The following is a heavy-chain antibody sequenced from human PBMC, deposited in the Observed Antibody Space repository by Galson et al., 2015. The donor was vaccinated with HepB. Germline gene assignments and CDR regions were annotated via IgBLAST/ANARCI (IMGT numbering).Heavy chain of an antibody. Sequence: TLSLTCTVSGGSISSGGYYWSWIRQHPGKGLEWIGYIYYSGSTYYNPSLKSRVTISVDTSKNQFSLKLSSVTAADTAVYYCARSLGYCSSTSCYTGAFDIWGQGTMVTVSS. CDR3: ARSLGYCSSTSCYTGAFDI. J-gene: IGHJ3*02. V-gene: IGHV4-31*03. CDR1: GGSISSGGYY. D-gene: IGHD2-2*02. CDR2: IYYSGST.